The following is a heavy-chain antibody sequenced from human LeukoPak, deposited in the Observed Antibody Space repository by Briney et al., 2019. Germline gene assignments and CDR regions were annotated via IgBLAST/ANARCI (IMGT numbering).Heavy chain of an antibody. Sequence: GGSLRLSCAVSGITLSNYGMSWVRQAPGKGLEWVAGISDSGGRTNYADSVKGRFTISRDNPKNTLYMQMNSLRAEDTAVYFCAKRGVVIRVILVGFHKEAYYFDSWGQGALVTVSS. J-gene: IGHJ4*02. V-gene: IGHV3-23*01. CDR1: GITLSNYG. CDR3: AKRGVVIRVILVGFHKEAYYFDS. CDR2: ISDSGGRT. D-gene: IGHD3-22*01.